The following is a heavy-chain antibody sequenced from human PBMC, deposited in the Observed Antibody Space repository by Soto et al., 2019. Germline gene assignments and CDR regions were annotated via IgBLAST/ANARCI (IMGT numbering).Heavy chain of an antibody. J-gene: IGHJ4*02. CDR1: GCAYKNYR. Sequence: GSLRFSCTVSGCAYKNYRINWVPQAPGKGLEWGSAISKSDYTYYSDSVKGRFTISRDKAKNSVSLQMNTLRVEDTALYYCAREDGIITQDVSDFWGQGTLVTVSS. CDR3: AREDGIITQDVSDF. V-gene: IGHV3-21*01. D-gene: IGHD3-10*01. CDR2: ISKSDYT.